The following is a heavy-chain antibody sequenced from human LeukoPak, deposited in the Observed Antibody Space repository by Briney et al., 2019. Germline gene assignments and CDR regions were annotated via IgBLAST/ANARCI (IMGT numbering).Heavy chain of an antibody. CDR3: VKYQHCSTISCATRTGFDP. CDR1: GFTFSNYA. D-gene: IGHD2-2*01. J-gene: IGHJ5*02. Sequence: GGSLRLSCSASGFTFSNYAMHWVRQAPGKGLEFVSGISRTGGSTNCPDSVKDRFSISRDNSKNTLYLQMTSLRADDTAVYYCVKYQHCSTISCATRTGFDPWGQGTSVTVSS. CDR2: ISRTGGST. V-gene: IGHV3-64D*06.